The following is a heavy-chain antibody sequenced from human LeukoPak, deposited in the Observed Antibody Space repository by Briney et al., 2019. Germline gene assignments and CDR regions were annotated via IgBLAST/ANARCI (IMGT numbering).Heavy chain of an antibody. CDR1: GFTFSSYW. Sequence: PGGSLRLSCAVSGFTFSSYWMQWVLQAPGKGLVWVSRINSDGSSTSYADSVKGRFTISRDNAKNTPYLQMNSLRAEDTAVYYCARGQYSDSGVDYWGQGTLVTVSS. J-gene: IGHJ4*02. CDR3: ARGQYSDSGVDY. CDR2: INSDGSST. D-gene: IGHD3-22*01. V-gene: IGHV3-74*01.